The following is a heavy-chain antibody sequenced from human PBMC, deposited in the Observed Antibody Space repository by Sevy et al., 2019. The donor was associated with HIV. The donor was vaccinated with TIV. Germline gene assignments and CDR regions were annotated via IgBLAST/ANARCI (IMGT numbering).Heavy chain of an antibody. D-gene: IGHD1-1*01. J-gene: IGHJ3*02. V-gene: IGHV6-1*01. Sequence: QSQTLSLTCAISGDSVSSNSAAWNWIRQSPSRGLEWLGMTYYRSKWYNDYAVSVKSRITINPDTSKNQFSLQLNSVTPEDTAVYYCARGYNWNGGYAFDIWGQGTMVTVSS. CDR3: ARGYNWNGGYAFDI. CDR1: GDSVSSNSAA. CDR2: TYYRSKWYN.